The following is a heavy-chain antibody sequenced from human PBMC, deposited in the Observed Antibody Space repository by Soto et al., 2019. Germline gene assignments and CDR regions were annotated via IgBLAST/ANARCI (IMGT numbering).Heavy chain of an antibody. CDR3: ARDKLLWFGELFNGMDV. CDR2: ISAYNGNT. CDR1: GYTFTSYG. Sequence: QVQLVQSGAEVKKPGASVKVSCKASGYTFTSYGISWVRQAPGQGLEGMGWISAYNGNTNYAQKLQGRVTMTTDTSTSTAYMELRSLRSDDTAVYYCARDKLLWFGELFNGMDVWGQGTTVTVSS. V-gene: IGHV1-18*01. D-gene: IGHD3-10*01. J-gene: IGHJ6*02.